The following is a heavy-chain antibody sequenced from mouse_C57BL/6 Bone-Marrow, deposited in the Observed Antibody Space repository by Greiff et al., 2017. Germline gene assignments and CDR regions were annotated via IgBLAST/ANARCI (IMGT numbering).Heavy chain of an antibody. CDR1: GFTFSDYY. J-gene: IGHJ4*01. CDR3: ARRPSGAMDY. Sequence: EVQVVESGGGLVQPGGSLKLSCAASGFTFSDYYMYWVRQTPEKRLEWVAYISNGGGSTYYPDTVKGRFTISRDNAKNSLYLQMSRLKSEDTAMYYCARRPSGAMDYWGQGTSVTVSS. D-gene: IGHD3-1*01. V-gene: IGHV5-12*01. CDR2: ISNGGGST.